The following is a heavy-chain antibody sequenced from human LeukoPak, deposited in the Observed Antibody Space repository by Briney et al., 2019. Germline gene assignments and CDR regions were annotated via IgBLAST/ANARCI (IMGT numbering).Heavy chain of an antibody. CDR2: INHSGST. CDR3: ARAKGFDY. V-gene: IGHV4-34*01. CDR1: GGSFXGYY. J-gene: IGHJ4*02. Sequence: XETLSLTCAVYGGSFXGYYWSWIRQPPGKGLEWIGEINHSGSTNYNPSLKSRVTISVDTSKNQFSLKLSSVTAADTAVYYCARAKGFDYWGQGTLVTVSS.